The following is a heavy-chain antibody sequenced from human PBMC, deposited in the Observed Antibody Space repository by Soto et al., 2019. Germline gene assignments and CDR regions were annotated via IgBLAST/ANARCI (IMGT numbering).Heavy chain of an antibody. CDR2: ITWNAYSI. D-gene: IGHD6-19*01. J-gene: IGHJ3*02. CDR3: AKDKDSSGWSAFDI. V-gene: IGHV3-9*01. Sequence: EVQLVESGGGLVQPGRSLRLSCAASGFTFNDYAMHWVRQAPGRGLEWVAGITWNAYSIAYADSVKGRFTISRDNAKSSLRLQMNNLRPDDTALYYCAKDKDSSGWSAFDIWGLGTRVTVSS. CDR1: GFTFNDYA.